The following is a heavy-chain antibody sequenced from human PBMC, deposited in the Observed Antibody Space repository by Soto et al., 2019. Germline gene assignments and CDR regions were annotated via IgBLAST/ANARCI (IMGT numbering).Heavy chain of an antibody. CDR1: GGSISSSGYY. D-gene: IGHD4-17*01. CDR3: ARDYGGKIFDY. V-gene: IGHV4-39*02. J-gene: IGHJ4*02. Sequence: QLQLQESGPGLVRPSETLSLTCTVSGGSISSSGYYWGWIRQPPGKGLEWIASIYYSESTYYNPSLKSRVTISVDTSKNQFSLKLSSVTAADTAVYYCARDYGGKIFDYWGQGTLVTVSS. CDR2: IYYSEST.